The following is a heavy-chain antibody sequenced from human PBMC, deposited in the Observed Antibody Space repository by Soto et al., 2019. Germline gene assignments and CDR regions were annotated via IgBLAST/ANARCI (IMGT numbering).Heavy chain of an antibody. CDR2: IYSGGST. CDR1: GFTVSSNY. J-gene: IGHJ6*02. D-gene: IGHD5-18*01. Sequence: GGSLRLSCAASGFTVSSNYMSWVRQAPGKGLEWVSVIYSGGSTYYADSVKGRFTISRDNSKNTLYLQMNSLRAEDTAVYYCARDRRGYSYGYHYYYGMDVWGQGTTVTVSS. CDR3: ARDRRGYSYGYHYYYGMDV. V-gene: IGHV3-66*01.